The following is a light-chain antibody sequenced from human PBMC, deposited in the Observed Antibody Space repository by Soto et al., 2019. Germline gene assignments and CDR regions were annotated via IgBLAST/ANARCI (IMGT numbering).Light chain of an antibody. J-gene: IGKJ4*01. Sequence: EIVLTQSPGTLSLSPGERATLSCRASQSINSRYLAWYQQKPGQAPRLLIYGASSRATGNPDRFSGSGSGTDFTLTISRLEPEDFAVYYCQQYGSSPLTFGGGTKVEIK. CDR2: GAS. CDR3: QQYGSSPLT. V-gene: IGKV3-20*01. CDR1: QSINSRY.